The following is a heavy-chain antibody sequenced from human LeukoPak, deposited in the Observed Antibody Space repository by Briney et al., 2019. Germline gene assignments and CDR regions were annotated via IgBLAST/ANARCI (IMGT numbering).Heavy chain of an antibody. CDR1: GFTFSSYA. Sequence: GGSLRLSCAASGFTFSSYAMSWVRQAPGKGLEWVSAISGSGGSTYYADSVKGRFTISRDNSKNTLYLQMNSLRAEDTAVYYCAKDRGITMIVVAYYFGYWGQGTLVTVSS. CDR3: AKDRGITMIVVAYYFGY. D-gene: IGHD3-22*01. V-gene: IGHV3-23*01. CDR2: ISGSGGST. J-gene: IGHJ4*02.